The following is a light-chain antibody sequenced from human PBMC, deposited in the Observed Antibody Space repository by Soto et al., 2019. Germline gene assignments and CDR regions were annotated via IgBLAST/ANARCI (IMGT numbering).Light chain of an antibody. CDR2: AAS. J-gene: IGKJ4*01. CDR3: QQLKSYPFLT. Sequence: DIQLTQSPSFLSAALGDRVTITCRASQGISSYLAWYQQKPGKAPKLLIYAASTLQSGVPSSFSGSGSGTEFTLTISSLQPEDFATYYCQQLKSYPFLTFGGGTKVEIK. V-gene: IGKV1-9*01. CDR1: QGISSY.